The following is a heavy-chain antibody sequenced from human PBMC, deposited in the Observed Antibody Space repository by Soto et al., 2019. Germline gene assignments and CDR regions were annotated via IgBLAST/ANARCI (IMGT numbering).Heavy chain of an antibody. V-gene: IGHV1-69*01. D-gene: IGHD1-26*01. CDR1: GGTFSSYT. CDR2: ITPTLNIA. Sequence: QLQLVQSGAEVREPGSSVKVSCKASGGTFSSYTVSWVRQAPGQGLEWMGGITPTLNIAKYAEKFQGRVRIPADESTSTATMHLISLRSEDTAVSFCSRGYYSVSNPYSFDYWGQGTPVAVSS. CDR3: SRGYYSVSNPYSFDY. J-gene: IGHJ4*02.